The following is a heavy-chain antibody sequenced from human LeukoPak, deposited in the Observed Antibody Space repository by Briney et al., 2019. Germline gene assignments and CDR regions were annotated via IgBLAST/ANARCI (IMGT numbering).Heavy chain of an antibody. CDR2: IYYSGST. Sequence: KSSETLSLTCSVSGDSISSHYWSWIRQPPGKGLEWIGYIYYSGSTYYNPSLKSRVTISIDTSKKHFSLKLSSVTAADTAVYYCARLYCSSSSCLSIFDYWGQGTLLTVSS. J-gene: IGHJ4*02. CDR3: ARLYCSSSSCLSIFDY. V-gene: IGHV4-59*08. CDR1: GDSISSHY. D-gene: IGHD2-2*01.